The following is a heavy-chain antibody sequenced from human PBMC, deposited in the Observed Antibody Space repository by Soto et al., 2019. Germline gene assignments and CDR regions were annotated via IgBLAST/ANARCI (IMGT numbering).Heavy chain of an antibody. CDR2: MYYSGAT. D-gene: IGHD3-16*01. CDR3: ARHAAYDSVWGKSDGSDY. Sequence: QLQLQESGPGLVKPSETLSLACTVSGGSISSNSYYWDWIRQPPGKGLEWIGSMYYSGATYHNPSLQSRVTISVDTSKIQFSLPLSSVTAADTAVYYCARHAAYDSVWGKSDGSDYWGQGTLVTVSS. CDR1: GGSISSNSYY. J-gene: IGHJ4*02. V-gene: IGHV4-39*01.